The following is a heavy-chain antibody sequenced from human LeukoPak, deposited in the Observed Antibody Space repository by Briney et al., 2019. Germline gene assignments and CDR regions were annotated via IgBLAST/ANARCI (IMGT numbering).Heavy chain of an antibody. CDR2: MYHSGST. D-gene: IGHD3-16*02. J-gene: IGHJ4*02. Sequence: TSETLSLTCTVSGYSISSGYYWGWIRQPPGKGLEWIGSMYHSGSTYYNPSLKSRVTISVDTSKNQFSLKLSSVTAADTAVYYCARHVAQTWGYDYVWGSYRSDYWGQGTLVTVSS. CDR1: GYSISSGYY. V-gene: IGHV4-38-2*02. CDR3: ARHVAQTWGYDYVWGSYRSDY.